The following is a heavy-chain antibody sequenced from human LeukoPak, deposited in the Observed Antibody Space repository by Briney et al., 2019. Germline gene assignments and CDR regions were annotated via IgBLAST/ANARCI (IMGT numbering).Heavy chain of an antibody. J-gene: IGHJ4*02. CDR2: ISSNSANT. CDR3: AKDGTGCGGDCYSDY. Sequence: GGSLRLSCAASGFTFDTYGMSWVRQAPGKGLEWVSSISSNSANTYYADSVKGRFTISRDNSKNTLYLQMNSLRAEDTAVYYCAKDGTGCGGDCYSDYRGQGTLVTVSS. V-gene: IGHV3-23*01. CDR1: GFTFDTYG. D-gene: IGHD2-21*02.